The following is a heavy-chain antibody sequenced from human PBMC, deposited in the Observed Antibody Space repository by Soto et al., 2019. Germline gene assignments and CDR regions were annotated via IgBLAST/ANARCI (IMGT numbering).Heavy chain of an antibody. CDR2: ISYDGSNK. CDR1: GFTFSSYA. CDR3: ARDLSPSIAAAAGTLDY. Sequence: QVQLVESGGGVVQPGRSLRLSCAASGFTFSSYAMHWVRQAPGKGLEWVAVISYDGSNKYYADSVKGRFTISRDNSKNTRYLQMNSLRAEDTAVYYCARDLSPSIAAAAGTLDYWGQGTLVTVSS. D-gene: IGHD6-13*01. J-gene: IGHJ4*02. V-gene: IGHV3-30-3*01.